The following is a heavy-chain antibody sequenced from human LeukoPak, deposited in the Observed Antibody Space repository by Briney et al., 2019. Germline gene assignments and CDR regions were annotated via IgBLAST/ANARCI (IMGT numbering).Heavy chain of an antibody. CDR1: GFTFSSYA. CDR3: ARDSGRYGYYMDV. V-gene: IGHV3-48*01. J-gene: IGHJ6*04. D-gene: IGHD1-26*01. CDR2: ISRSSSEI. Sequence: GGSLRLSCAASGFTFSSYAMSWVRQAPGKGLEWVSDISRSSSEIHYADSVTGRFTISRDNAKNSVYLQMNSLRVEDTAVYYCARDSGRYGYYMDVWGKGTAATVSS.